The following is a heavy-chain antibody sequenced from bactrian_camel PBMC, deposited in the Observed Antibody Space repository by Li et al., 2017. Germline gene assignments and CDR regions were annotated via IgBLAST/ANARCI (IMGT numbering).Heavy chain of an antibody. D-gene: IGHD2*01. V-gene: IGHV3S10*01. J-gene: IGHJ4*01. Sequence: DVQLVESGGGSVQAGGSLKLSCATSGYHFSSCDMGWFRQAPGQERALISSLSMHGTRTYADSVEGRFTVSRDNASNTVNLMMNSLKPEDTAMYYCAANFGPYCSGPYLARRANFLGQGTQVTVS. CDR1: GYHFSSCD. CDR2: LSMHGTR.